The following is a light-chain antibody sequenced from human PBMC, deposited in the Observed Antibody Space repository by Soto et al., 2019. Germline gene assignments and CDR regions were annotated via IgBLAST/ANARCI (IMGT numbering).Light chain of an antibody. CDR1: SGHSSYA. CDR2: LNSDGSH. J-gene: IGLJ2*01. Sequence: QPELTQSPSASASLGASVKLTCTVSSGHSSYAIAWHQQQPEKGPRYLMKLNSDGSHTKGDGIPDRFSGSSSGAERYLTISSLQSEDEAEYYCQTWGTGTVVFGGGTKLTVL. V-gene: IGLV4-69*01. CDR3: QTWGTGTVV.